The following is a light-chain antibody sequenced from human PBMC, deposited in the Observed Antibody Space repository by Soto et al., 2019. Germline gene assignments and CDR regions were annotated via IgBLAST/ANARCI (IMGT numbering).Light chain of an antibody. V-gene: IGKV1-5*01. CDR2: DVS. Sequence: IEMVKSPSALSASVGDTVTITCRASQKSSPWLAWYQQKPGQAPKLLMYDVSSLKRGVPSRFSGSGSGTEFTLTISSLQPDDFATYYCQQYNDYSATFGQGTKVDIK. CDR1: QKSSPW. CDR3: QQYNDYSAT. J-gene: IGKJ1*01.